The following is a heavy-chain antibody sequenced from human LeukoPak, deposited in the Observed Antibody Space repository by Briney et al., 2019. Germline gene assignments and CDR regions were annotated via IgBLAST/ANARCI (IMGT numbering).Heavy chain of an antibody. D-gene: IGHD6-13*01. CDR1: GGSISSSNW. CDR3: ARTNLAAAGNTFDY. Sequence: SGTLSLTCAVSGGSISSSNWWSWVRQPPGKGLEWIGEIYHSGSTNYNPSLKSRVTISVDKSKNQFSLKLSSVTAADTAVYYCARTNLAAAGNTFDYWGQGTLVTVSS. CDR2: IYHSGST. J-gene: IGHJ4*02. V-gene: IGHV4-4*02.